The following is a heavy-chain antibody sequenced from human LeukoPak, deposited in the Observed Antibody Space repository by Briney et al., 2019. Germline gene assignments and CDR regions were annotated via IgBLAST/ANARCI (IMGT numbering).Heavy chain of an antibody. Sequence: GGSLRLSCAASGFTFSSYAMHWVRQAPGKGLEWVAVISYDGSNKYYADSVKGRFTISRDNSKNTLYLQMNSLRAEDTAVYYCARSYCSGGSCYEIDYWGQGTLVTVSS. J-gene: IGHJ4*02. CDR1: GFTFSSYA. V-gene: IGHV3-30*14. CDR3: ARSYCSGGSCYEIDY. CDR2: ISYDGSNK. D-gene: IGHD2-15*01.